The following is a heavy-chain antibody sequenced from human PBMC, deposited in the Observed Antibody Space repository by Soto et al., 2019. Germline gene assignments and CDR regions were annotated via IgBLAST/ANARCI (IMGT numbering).Heavy chain of an antibody. D-gene: IGHD3-9*01. V-gene: IGHV3-30-3*01. CDR2: ISYDGSNK. CDR1: GFTFSSYA. J-gene: IGHJ5*02. CDR3: ARGRYFDWLVSGWFDP. Sequence: QVQLVESGGGVVQPGRSLRLSCAASGFTFSSYAMHWVRQAPGKGLEWVAVISYDGSNKYYADSVKGRFTISRDNSKNSLYLQMNSLRAEDTAVYYCARGRYFDWLVSGWFDPWGQGTLVTVSS.